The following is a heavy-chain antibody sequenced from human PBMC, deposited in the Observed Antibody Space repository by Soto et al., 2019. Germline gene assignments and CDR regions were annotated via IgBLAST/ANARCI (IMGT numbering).Heavy chain of an antibody. CDR1: GYTFTGYY. CDR3: ARETGITIFGVAHSREPYYGMDV. D-gene: IGHD3-3*01. CDR2: INPNSGGT. J-gene: IGHJ6*02. Sequence: ASVKVSCKASGYTFTGYYMHWVRQAPGQGLEWMGWINPNSGGTNYAQKFQGWVTMTRDTSISTAYMELSRLRSDDTAVYYCARETGITIFGVAHSREPYYGMDVWGQGTTVTVSS. V-gene: IGHV1-2*04.